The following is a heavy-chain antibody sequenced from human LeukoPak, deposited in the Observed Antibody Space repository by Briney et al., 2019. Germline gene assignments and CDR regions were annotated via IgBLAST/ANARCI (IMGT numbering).Heavy chain of an antibody. V-gene: IGHV3-30*07. D-gene: IGHD2-8*01. J-gene: IGHJ6*03. CDR2: ISYDGSNK. Sequence: PGGSLRLSCAASGFTFSSYAMHWVRQAPGKGLEWVAVISYDGSNKYYADSVKGRFTISRDNSKNTLYLQMNSLRAEDTAVYYCARDYAKEGYMDVWGKGTTVTVSS. CDR3: ARDYAKEGYMDV. CDR1: GFTFSSYA.